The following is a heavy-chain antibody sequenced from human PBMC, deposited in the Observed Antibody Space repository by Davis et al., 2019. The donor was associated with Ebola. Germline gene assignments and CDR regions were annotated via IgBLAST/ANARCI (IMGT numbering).Heavy chain of an antibody. CDR2: IYSGGST. CDR1: GFTVSSNY. J-gene: IGHJ6*04. Sequence: PGGSLRLSCAASGFTVSSNYMSWVRQAPGKGLEWVSVIYSGGSTYYADSVKGRFTISRDNSQNTVHLQMNSLTPEDTGVYYCARDSYGMDVWGKGTAVTVSS. V-gene: IGHV3-66*02. CDR3: ARDSYGMDV.